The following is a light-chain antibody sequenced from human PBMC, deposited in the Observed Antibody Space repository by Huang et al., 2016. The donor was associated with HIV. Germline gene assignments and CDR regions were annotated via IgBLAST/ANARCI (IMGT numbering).Light chain of an antibody. Sequence: EVVLTQSPGTLSLSPGERATLSCRASQSVSSSYLAWYQQKPGQAPRLLIYGASTRATGIPDRFGGSGSGTDLTLTISSLEPEDFAVYYCQQYDNSLWTFGQGTKVEIK. J-gene: IGKJ1*01. CDR3: QQYDNSLWT. V-gene: IGKV3-20*01. CDR1: QSVSSSY. CDR2: GAS.